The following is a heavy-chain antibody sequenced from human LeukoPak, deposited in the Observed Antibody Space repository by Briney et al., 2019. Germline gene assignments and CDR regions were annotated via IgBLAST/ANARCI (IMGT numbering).Heavy chain of an antibody. J-gene: IGHJ3*02. D-gene: IGHD3-22*01. CDR3: ARVQYYYDSSGYYSLRAFDI. CDR1: GFTFSSYW. Sequence: GGSLRLSCAASGFTFSSYWMGWVRQAPGKGLEWVANIKQDGSEKYYVDSVKGRFTISRDNAKNSLYLQMNSLRAEDTAVYYCARVQYYYDSSGYYSLRAFDIWGQGTMVTVSS. CDR2: IKQDGSEK. V-gene: IGHV3-7*01.